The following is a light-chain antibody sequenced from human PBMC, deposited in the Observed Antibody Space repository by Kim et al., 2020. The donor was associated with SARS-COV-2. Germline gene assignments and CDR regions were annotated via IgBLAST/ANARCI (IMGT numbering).Light chain of an antibody. CDR2: VNSDGSH. V-gene: IGLV4-69*02. CDR3: QTWGRDIRV. CDR1: SGHSNYA. Sequence: QLVVTQSPSASASLGASVKLTCTLSSGHSNYAIAWHQQQPEKGPRFLMKVNSDGSHSKGDGIPNRFSGSSSGAQRYLTISSLQSQDEADYYCQTWGRDIRVFGGGTQLTVL. J-gene: IGLJ3*02.